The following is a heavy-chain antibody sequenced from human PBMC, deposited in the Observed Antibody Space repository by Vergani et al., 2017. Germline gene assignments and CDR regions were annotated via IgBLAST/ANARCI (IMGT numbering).Heavy chain of an antibody. V-gene: IGHV4-39*01. CDR1: GGSISSGGYY. D-gene: IGHD1-20*01. Sequence: QVQLQESGPGLVKPSQTLSLTCTVSGGSISSGGYYWGWIRQPPGKGLEWIGSIYYSGSTYYNPSLKSRVTISVDTSKNQFSLKLSSVTAADTAVYYCARQWYNWNDNGMDVWGQGTTVTVSS. CDR2: IYYSGST. J-gene: IGHJ6*02. CDR3: ARQWYNWNDNGMDV.